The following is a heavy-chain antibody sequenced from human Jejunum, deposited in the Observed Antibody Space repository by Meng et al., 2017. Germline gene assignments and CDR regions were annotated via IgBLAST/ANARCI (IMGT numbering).Heavy chain of an antibody. J-gene: IGHJ1*01. V-gene: IGHV4-31*03. CDR2: IHYSGGT. Sequence: QGQLQESGPGLVKPAQTLSLTCTVSGGSMNSAGHYWSWIRQDPGKGLEWIGYIHYSGGTYYNPSLKSRVTISVDTSKNQFSLKLNSVSAADTAVYYCARATAGNSEYFQNWGQGTLVTVSS. D-gene: IGHD4-23*01. CDR3: ARATAGNSEYFQN. CDR1: GGSMNSAGHY.